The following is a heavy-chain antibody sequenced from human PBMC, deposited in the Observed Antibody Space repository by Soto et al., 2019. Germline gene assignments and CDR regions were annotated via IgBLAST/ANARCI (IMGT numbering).Heavy chain of an antibody. CDR1: GFPFTSSA. J-gene: IGHJ6*01. CDR3: AATGYGNGMDV. CDR2: IVVGSGNT. D-gene: IGHD5-12*01. V-gene: IGHV1-58*01. Sequence: SVKVSFKASGFPFTSSALQWVRQARGQRLEWIGWIVVGSGNTNYAQKFQERVTITRDMSTSTAYMELSSLRSEDTAVYYCAATGYGNGMDVWGQGTTVTVSS.